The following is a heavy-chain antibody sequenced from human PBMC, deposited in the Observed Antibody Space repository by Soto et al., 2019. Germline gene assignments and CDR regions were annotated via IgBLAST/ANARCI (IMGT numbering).Heavy chain of an antibody. Sequence: ASVKVSCKVSGYTLTGLSMLWVRQAPGKGLEWMGGFDPEDGETIYAQKFQGRVTMTEDTSTDTAYMELSSLRSEDTAVYYCATDARVYAIRDDAFDIWGQGTMVTVSS. J-gene: IGHJ3*02. D-gene: IGHD2-8*01. CDR2: FDPEDGET. V-gene: IGHV1-24*01. CDR3: ATDARVYAIRDDAFDI. CDR1: GYTLTGLS.